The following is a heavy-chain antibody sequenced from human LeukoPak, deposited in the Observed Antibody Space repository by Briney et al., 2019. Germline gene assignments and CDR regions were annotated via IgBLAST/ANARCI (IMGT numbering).Heavy chain of an antibody. CDR3: AREKSSAMAAFYYYYMDV. J-gene: IGHJ6*03. CDR2: INPNSGGT. Sequence: ASVTVSFTASGYTFTVYYMHWVRQAPGQGLEWMGWINPNSGGTNYAQKFQGRVTMTRDTSISTAYMELSRLRSDDTAVYYCAREKSSAMAAFYYYYMDVWGKGTTVTVSS. V-gene: IGHV1-2*02. CDR1: GYTFTVYY. D-gene: IGHD5-18*01.